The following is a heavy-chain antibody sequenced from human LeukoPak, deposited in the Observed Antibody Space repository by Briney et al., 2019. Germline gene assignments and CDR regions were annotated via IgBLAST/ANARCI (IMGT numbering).Heavy chain of an antibody. CDR3: ARFIAAPYYFDY. CDR1: GFTFNNYA. D-gene: IGHD6-13*01. J-gene: IGHJ4*02. CDR2: ISYDVSNK. Sequence: GGSLRLSCAASGFTFNNYAMHWVRQAPGKGLEWVAVISYDVSNKYYADSVKGRFTISRDNAKNSLYLQMNSLRAEDTAVYYCARFIAAPYYFDYWGRGTLVTVSS. V-gene: IGHV3-30*04.